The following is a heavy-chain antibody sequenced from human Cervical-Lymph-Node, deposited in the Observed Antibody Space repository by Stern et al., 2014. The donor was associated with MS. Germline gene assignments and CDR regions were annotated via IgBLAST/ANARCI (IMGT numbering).Heavy chain of an antibody. D-gene: IGHD5-12*01. CDR3: ARSSGYSGYDWVDY. CDR1: GGPISSFY. CDR2: VYYNGST. J-gene: IGHJ4*02. V-gene: IGHV4-59*01. Sequence: QVQLQESGPGLVKPSETLSLTCSVSGGPISSFYWSWIRQPPGRGLEWIGFVYYNGSTKYNPSLKSRVTISIDTSKNQFSLRLRSVTPADTAMYYCARSSGYSGYDWVDYWGQGTLVTVSS.